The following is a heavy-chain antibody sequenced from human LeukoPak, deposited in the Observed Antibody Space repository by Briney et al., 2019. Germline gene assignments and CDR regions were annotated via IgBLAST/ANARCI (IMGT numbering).Heavy chain of an antibody. J-gene: IGHJ6*04. Sequence: GGSLRLSCAASGFTFSNHWMTWVRQAPGRGLEWVANINQEGSEKYYVDSVRGRFTISRDNAKNSLYLQMNSLRAEDTAVYYCAELGITMIGGVWGKGTTVTISS. D-gene: IGHD3-10*02. CDR3: AELGITMIGGV. V-gene: IGHV3-7*01. CDR2: INQEGSEK. CDR1: GFTFSNHW.